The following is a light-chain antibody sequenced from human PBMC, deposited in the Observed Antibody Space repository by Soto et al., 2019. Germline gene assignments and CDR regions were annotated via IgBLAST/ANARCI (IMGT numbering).Light chain of an antibody. J-gene: IGKJ1*01. CDR2: AAS. Sequence: DIQMTQSPSSLSASVGDRVTITCRAGHSIGTYLNWYQQNPGKAPKLLIYAASSLQSGVPSRFSGSGSGTDFTLTISSLQPEDFATYYCQQSYSTPRTFGQGTKVDI. CDR3: QQSYSTPRT. V-gene: IGKV1-39*01. CDR1: HSIGTY.